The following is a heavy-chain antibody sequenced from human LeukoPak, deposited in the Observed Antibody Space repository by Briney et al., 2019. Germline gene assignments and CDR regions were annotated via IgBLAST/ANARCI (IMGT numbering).Heavy chain of an antibody. D-gene: IGHD6-19*01. CDR1: GYTFTGYH. CDR3: ARDSLRTAIAMAGGNWFDP. V-gene: IGHV1-46*01. Sequence: ASVKVSCKASGYTFTGYHMHWVRQAPGQGLEWMGIINPSGGSTTYAEKFQGRVTMTRDTSTSTVYMELSSLRSEDTAVYYCARDSLRTAIAMAGGNWFDPWGQGTLVTVFS. CDR2: INPSGGST. J-gene: IGHJ5*02.